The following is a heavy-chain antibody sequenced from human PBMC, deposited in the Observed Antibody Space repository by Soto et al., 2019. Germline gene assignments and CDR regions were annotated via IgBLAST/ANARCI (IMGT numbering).Heavy chain of an antibody. CDR3: ARPPTYSRLGDS. D-gene: IGHD6-13*01. Sequence: QVELVQPGGDVKKPGASVKVSCKASGYTFTKYGISWVRQAPGQGLEWMGWINPDNDNTIYAHNFQGRVTLTTDTPTSTVYRELRSLRSDDRGINYCARPPTYSRLGDSGGQGTLATVAS. CDR1: GYTFTKYG. CDR2: INPDNDNT. V-gene: IGHV1-18*04. J-gene: IGHJ4*02.